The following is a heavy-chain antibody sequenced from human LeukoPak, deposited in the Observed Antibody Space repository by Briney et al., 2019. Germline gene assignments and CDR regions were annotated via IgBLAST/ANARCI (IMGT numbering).Heavy chain of an antibody. J-gene: IGHJ6*02. V-gene: IGHV3-21*01. CDR1: GFTFSSYS. CDR2: ISSSSSYI. CDR3: ARDWGYYYYYGMDV. Sequence: PGGSLRLSCAASGFTFSSYSMNWVRQAPGKRLEWVSSISSSSSYIYYADSVKGRFTISRDNAKNSLYLQMNSLRAEDTAVYYCARDWGYYYYYGMDVWGQGTTVPVSS. D-gene: IGHD3-16*01.